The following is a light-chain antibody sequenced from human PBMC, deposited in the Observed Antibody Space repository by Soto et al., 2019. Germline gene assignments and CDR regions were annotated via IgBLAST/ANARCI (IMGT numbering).Light chain of an antibody. V-gene: IGLV2-8*01. CDR3: SSYAGSNTVV. J-gene: IGLJ2*01. Sequence: QSALTQPPSASGSPGQSVTVSCTGTSSDVGAYDFVSWYQQHPGKAPKLMIYDVTKRPSGVPDRFSGSKSGDTASLTVSGRQAEDEADYYCSSYAGSNTVVFGGGTKLTVL. CDR2: DVT. CDR1: SSDVGAYDF.